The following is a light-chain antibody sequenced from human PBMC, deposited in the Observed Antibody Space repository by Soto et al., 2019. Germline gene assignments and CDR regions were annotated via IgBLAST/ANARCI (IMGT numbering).Light chain of an antibody. CDR2: DVT. CDR1: SSDVGAYNY. J-gene: IGLJ1*01. Sequence: QSVLTQPASVSWSPGQSITISCTGSSSDVGAYNYVSWYQHHPDKAHKLVIYDVTNRPSGVSNRFSGSKSGNTASLTISGLQAEDEADYYCNSYTSSTTPYVFGTGTKVTVL. V-gene: IGLV2-14*03. CDR3: NSYTSSTTPYV.